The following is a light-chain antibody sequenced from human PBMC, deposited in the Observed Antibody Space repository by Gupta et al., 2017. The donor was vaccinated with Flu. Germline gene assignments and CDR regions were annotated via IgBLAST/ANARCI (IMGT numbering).Light chain of an antibody. V-gene: IGKV4-1*01. J-gene: IGKJ2*01. CDR2: WAS. CDR3: QHYYSSPYT. CDR1: HSILYSSNNKNY. Sequence: SCKSSHSILYSSNNKNYLTWYQQKPGQPPKLLIYWASTRASGVPDRFSGSGSVTDITLTISSLQAEDVAVYYCQHYYSSPYTFGQGTKVEIK.